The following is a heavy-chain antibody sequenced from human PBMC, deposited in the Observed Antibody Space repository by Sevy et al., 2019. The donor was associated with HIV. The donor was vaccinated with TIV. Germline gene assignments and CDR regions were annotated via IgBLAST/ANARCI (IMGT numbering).Heavy chain of an antibody. V-gene: IGHV1-18*01. CDR2: MSTYNGNT. D-gene: IGHD3-22*01. CDR3: GRVTSLYYIDY. Sequence: ASVKVSCKTSGYPFTNYGVTWVRQAPGQGLEWMGWMSTYNGNTNYAQKYQGRVTMTTDTSTNTVYMELRSLRSDDTAIYYCGRVTSLYYIDYWGQGTLVTVSS. CDR1: GYPFTNYG. J-gene: IGHJ4*02.